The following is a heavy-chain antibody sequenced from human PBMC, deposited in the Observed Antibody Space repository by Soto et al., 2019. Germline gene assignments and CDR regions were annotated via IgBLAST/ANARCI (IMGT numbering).Heavy chain of an antibody. Sequence: SETLSLTCAVSGGSISSSNWWSWVRQPPGKGLEWIGEIYHSGSTNYNPSLKSRVTISVDKPKNQFSLKLSSVTAADTAVYYCASSHSYGLFDYWGQGTLVTVSS. CDR1: GGSISSSNW. V-gene: IGHV4-4*02. J-gene: IGHJ4*02. CDR3: ASSHSYGLFDY. CDR2: IYHSGST. D-gene: IGHD5-18*01.